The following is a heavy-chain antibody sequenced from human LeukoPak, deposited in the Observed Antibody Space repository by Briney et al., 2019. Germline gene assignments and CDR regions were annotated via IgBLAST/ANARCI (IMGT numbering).Heavy chain of an antibody. CDR1: GSTFSSYG. J-gene: IGHJ4*02. CDR3: AKDPYDYGDYVPDY. V-gene: IGHV3-30*18. D-gene: IGHD4-17*01. CDR2: ISYDGSNK. Sequence: GGSLRLSCAASGSTFSSYGMHWVRQAPGKGLEWVAVISYDGSNKYYADSVKGRFTISRDNSKNTLYLQMNSLRAEDTAVYYCAKDPYDYGDYVPDYWGQGTLVTVSS.